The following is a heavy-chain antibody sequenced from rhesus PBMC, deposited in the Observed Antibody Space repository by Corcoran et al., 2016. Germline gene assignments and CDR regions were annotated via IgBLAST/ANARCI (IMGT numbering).Heavy chain of an antibody. V-gene: IGHV4-165*02. CDR1: GGSISGFY. CDR3: ARNGGGRLL. J-gene: IGHJ4*01. D-gene: IGHD1-44*02. Sequence: QVQLQESGPGLVKPSETLSLTCAVSGGSISGFYWNWIRQPPGKGLVWIGFIGGSSWSAYYNPSLKSRVTISTDTSKDQFSLKRSSVTAADTAVYYCARNGGGRLLWGQGVLVTVSS. CDR2: IGGSSWSA.